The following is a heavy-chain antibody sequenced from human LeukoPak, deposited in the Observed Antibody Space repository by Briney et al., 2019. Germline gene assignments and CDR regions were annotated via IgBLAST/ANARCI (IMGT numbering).Heavy chain of an antibody. CDR2: ISSSSNTK. V-gene: IGHV3-48*02. CDR3: ATDRGLWEPYFYY. Sequence: GGSLRLSCAVSGLTLRRDSIKWVRQAPGKGLEWISYISSSSNTKYYAESVKGRFTISRDNAETSLYLQMNSLREEERAVYYCATDRGLWEPYFYYWGQGTLVTVSS. J-gene: IGHJ4*02. D-gene: IGHD1-26*01. CDR1: GLTLRRDS.